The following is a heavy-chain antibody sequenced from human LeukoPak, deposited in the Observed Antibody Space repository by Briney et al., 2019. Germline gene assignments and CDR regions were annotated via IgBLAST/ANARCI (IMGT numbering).Heavy chain of an antibody. CDR1: GGSISSSSYY. Sequence: SETLSLTCTVSGGSISSSSYYWGWIRQPPGRGLEWIGSIYYSGSTYYNPSLKSRVTISVDTSKNQFSLKLSSVTAADTAVYYCARVAVPGYFDLWGRGTLVTVSS. CDR3: ARVAVPGYFDL. CDR2: IYYSGST. J-gene: IGHJ2*01. D-gene: IGHD4-17*01. V-gene: IGHV4-39*07.